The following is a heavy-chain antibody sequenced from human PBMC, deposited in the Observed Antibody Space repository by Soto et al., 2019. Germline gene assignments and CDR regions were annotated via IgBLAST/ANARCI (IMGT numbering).Heavy chain of an antibody. CDR2: IYSGGST. J-gene: IGHJ4*02. D-gene: IGHD6-13*01. Sequence: PGGSLRLSCAASGFTVSSNYMSWVRQAPGKGLEWVSVIYSGGSTYYADSVKGRFTISRHNSKNTLYLQMNSLRAEDTAVYYCARMGIAAAGTDWLDYWGQGTLVTVSS. CDR3: ARMGIAAAGTDWLDY. CDR1: GFTVSSNY. V-gene: IGHV3-53*04.